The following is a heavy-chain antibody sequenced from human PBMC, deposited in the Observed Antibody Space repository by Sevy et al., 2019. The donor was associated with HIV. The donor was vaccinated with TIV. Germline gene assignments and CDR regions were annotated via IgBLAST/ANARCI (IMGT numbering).Heavy chain of an antibody. V-gene: IGHV3-7*01. CDR2: IKPDGTEQ. Sequence: GGSLRLSCTVSGFTFSNYWMTWVRQAPGQGLEWVAIIKPDGTEQYSVESVKGRFTVSRDNAKNILYLQMDRLRAEDTSIYYCARDNGAALDYWGQGTLVTVSS. D-gene: IGHD3-10*01. CDR1: GFTFSNYW. CDR3: ARDNGAALDY. J-gene: IGHJ4*02.